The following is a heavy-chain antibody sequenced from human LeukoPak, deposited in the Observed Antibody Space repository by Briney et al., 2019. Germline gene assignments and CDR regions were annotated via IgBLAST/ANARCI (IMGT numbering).Heavy chain of an antibody. V-gene: IGHV3-21*01. CDR3: ARGGEYSSSSGDY. CDR1: GFTFSSYS. CDR2: ISSSSSYI. Sequence: NPGGSLRLSCAASGFTFSSYSMNGVREARGKGEEWVSFISSSSSYIYYADSVKGRFTISRDNAKNSLYLQMNSLRAEDTAVYYCARGGEYSSSSGDYWGQGTLVTVSS. J-gene: IGHJ4*02. D-gene: IGHD6-6*01.